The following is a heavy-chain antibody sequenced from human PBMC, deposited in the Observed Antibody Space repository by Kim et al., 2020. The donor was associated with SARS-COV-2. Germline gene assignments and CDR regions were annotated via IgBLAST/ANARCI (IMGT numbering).Heavy chain of an antibody. CDR3: AGLGMVSTALDS. Sequence: GGSLSLSCAASGFSFSNYWMHWVRQAPGKGLVWVSRIKSDGNTTSYAESVKDRFTISRDNAKNTLFLHMNSLRADDTAVYYCAGLGMVSTALDSWGQGTL. D-gene: IGHD1-26*01. CDR1: GFSFSNYW. CDR2: IKSDGNTT. J-gene: IGHJ5*02. V-gene: IGHV3-74*01.